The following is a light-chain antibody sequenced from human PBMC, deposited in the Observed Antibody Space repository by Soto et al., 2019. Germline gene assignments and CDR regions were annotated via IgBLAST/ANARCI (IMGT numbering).Light chain of an antibody. CDR3: QQHNAFTAVT. Sequence: DIEMTQSPSTLSPSVGDRVTITCPASQSISSSLACCQYKPGRAPQLLIFDASTLQTGVPSRFSGGGFGTEFTLTTACVHPDDFATNISQQHNAFTAVTFSQGTTLEIK. CDR1: QSISSS. V-gene: IGKV1-5*01. CDR2: DAS. J-gene: IGKJ2*01.